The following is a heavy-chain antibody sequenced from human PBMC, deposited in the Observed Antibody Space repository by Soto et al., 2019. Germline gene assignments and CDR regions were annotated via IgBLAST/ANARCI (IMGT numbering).Heavy chain of an antibody. V-gene: IGHV3-15*07. D-gene: IGHD3-22*01. J-gene: IGHJ4*02. CDR2: IKSKTDGGTT. CDR1: GFTFSNAW. CDR3: TTDLHLIYYDSSGYPDY. Sequence: EVQLVESGGGLVKPGGSLRLSCAASGFTFSNAWMNWVRQAPGKGLEWVGRIKSKTDGGTTDYAAPVKGRFTISRDDSKNTLYLKMNSLKTEDTAVYYCTTDLHLIYYDSSGYPDYWGQGTLVTVSS.